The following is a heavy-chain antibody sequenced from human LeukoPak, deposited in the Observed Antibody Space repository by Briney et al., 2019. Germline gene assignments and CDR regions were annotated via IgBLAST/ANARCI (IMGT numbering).Heavy chain of an antibody. CDR2: ISSSGSTI. Sequence: PGGSLRLSCAASGFTFSSYEMNWVRQAPGKGLEWVSYISSSGSTIYYADSVKGRFTISRDSAKNSLYLQMNSLRAEDTAVYYCAREIGRHFDYWGQGTLVTVS. CDR3: AREIGRHFDY. CDR1: GFTFSSYE. J-gene: IGHJ4*02. V-gene: IGHV3-48*03. D-gene: IGHD1-1*01.